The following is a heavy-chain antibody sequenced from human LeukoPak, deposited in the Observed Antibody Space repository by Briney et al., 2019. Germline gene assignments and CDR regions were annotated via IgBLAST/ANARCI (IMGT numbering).Heavy chain of an antibody. J-gene: IGHJ4*02. CDR1: GFTFNNYA. Sequence: GGSLRLSCAASGFTFNNYAMSWVRQAPGKGLEWVSTISGSGDGPYYADSVKGRFTISRDNAKNSLSLQMNSLRAEDTAVYYCARGTTVSSSLLYWGQGTLVTVSS. D-gene: IGHD6-6*01. CDR2: ISGSGDGP. CDR3: ARGTTVSSSLLY. V-gene: IGHV3-23*01.